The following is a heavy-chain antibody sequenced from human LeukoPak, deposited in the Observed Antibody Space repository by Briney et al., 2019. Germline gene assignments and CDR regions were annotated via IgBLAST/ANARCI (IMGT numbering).Heavy chain of an antibody. Sequence: SETLALTCTVSGGSISSYYWSWIRQPPGKGLEWIGYIYYSGSTNYNPSLKSRVTISVDTSKNQFSLKLSSVTAADTAVYYCARPSYYDQPLDAFDIWGPGTMVTVSS. V-gene: IGHV4-59*08. CDR3: ARPSYYDQPLDAFDI. CDR2: IYYSGST. J-gene: IGHJ3*02. D-gene: IGHD3-22*01. CDR1: GGSISSYY.